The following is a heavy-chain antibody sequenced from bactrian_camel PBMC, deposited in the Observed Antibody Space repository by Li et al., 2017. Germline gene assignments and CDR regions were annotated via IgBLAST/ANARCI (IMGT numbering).Heavy chain of an antibody. CDR1: GSTSMYWW. J-gene: IGHJ4*01. CDR3: AAELDESGDWSEPLDYNY. V-gene: IGHV3S6*01. CDR2: LKWDGTDT. D-gene: IGHD2*01. Sequence: HVQLVESGGGLVQPGGSLRLSCSTGGSTSMYWWMGWVRQTPGKGLEWVSTLKWDGTDTYYADFVKGRFTISRANTMNTAYLQMDSLKSEDTAMYYCAAELDESGDWSEPLDYNYWGQGTQVTVS.